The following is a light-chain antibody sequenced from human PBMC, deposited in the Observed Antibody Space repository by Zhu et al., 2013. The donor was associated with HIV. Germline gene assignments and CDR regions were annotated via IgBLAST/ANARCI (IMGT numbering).Light chain of an antibody. J-gene: IGKJ5*01. Sequence: EIVMTQSPATLSVSPGKRATLSCRASQSVSNYLAWYQQKPGQAPRLLIYDTSNRATGIPDRFSGSGSGTNFTLTINRLQPEDFAIYYCQQYEDSPITFGQGTRLEMK. V-gene: IGKV3D-15*01. CDR2: DTS. CDR1: QSVSNY. CDR3: QQYEDSPIT.